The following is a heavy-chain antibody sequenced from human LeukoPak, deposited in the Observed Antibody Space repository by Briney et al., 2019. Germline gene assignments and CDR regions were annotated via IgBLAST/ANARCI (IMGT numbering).Heavy chain of an antibody. Sequence: GGSLRLSCAASGFAFSSYSMNWVRQAPGKGLEWVSFISSSSSTIYYADSVKGRFTISRDNAKNSLYLQMNSLRAEDTAVYYCARDRGGSYSAIDYWGQGTLVTVSS. CDR2: ISSSSSTI. CDR1: GFAFSSYS. CDR3: ARDRGGSYSAIDY. D-gene: IGHD1-26*01. J-gene: IGHJ4*02. V-gene: IGHV3-48*04.